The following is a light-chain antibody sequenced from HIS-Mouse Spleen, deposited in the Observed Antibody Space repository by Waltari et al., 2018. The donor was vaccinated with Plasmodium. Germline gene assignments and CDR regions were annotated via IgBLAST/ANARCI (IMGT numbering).Light chain of an antibody. J-gene: IGKJ2*01. CDR1: PDISNY. V-gene: IGKV1-33*01. CDR2: DAS. CDR3: QQYDNLPYT. Sequence: IQMTQSPSSLSASVVDRVTITCQASPDISNYLHLYQQKPGKAPKLLIYDASNLETGVPSRFSGSGSGTDFTFTISSLQPEDIATYYCQQYDNLPYTFGQGTKLEIK.